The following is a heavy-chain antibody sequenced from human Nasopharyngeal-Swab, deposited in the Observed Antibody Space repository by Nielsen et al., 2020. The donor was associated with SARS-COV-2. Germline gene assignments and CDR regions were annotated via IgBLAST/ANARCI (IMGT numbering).Heavy chain of an antibody. CDR1: GYTFTGYA. CDR3: VKPAAGTYDS. J-gene: IGHJ4*02. V-gene: IGHV1-3*01. CDR2: INAGNGDI. Sequence: ASVKVSCKASGYTFTGYAMHWVRQAPGQSLEWIGWINAGNGDITYSQKFQGRVTLTRDTYASTAYMELFSLTSEDTAVYYCVKPAAGTYDSWGQGTLVTVSS. D-gene: IGHD6-13*01.